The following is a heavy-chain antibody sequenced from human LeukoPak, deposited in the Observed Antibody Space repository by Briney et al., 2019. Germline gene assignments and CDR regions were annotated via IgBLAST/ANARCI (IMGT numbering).Heavy chain of an antibody. V-gene: IGHV1-69*04. Sequence: SVKVSCKASGGTFSSYAISWVRQAPGQGLEWMGRIIPFLGIANYAQKFQGRVTITADKSTSTAYMELSSLRSEDTAVYYCALQTRYCTNGVCSDYWGQGTLVTVSS. D-gene: IGHD2-8*01. CDR2: IIPFLGIA. CDR3: ALQTRYCTNGVCSDY. J-gene: IGHJ4*02. CDR1: GGTFSSYA.